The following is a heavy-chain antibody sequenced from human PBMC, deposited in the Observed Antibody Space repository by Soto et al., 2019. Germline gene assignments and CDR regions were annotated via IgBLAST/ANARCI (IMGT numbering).Heavy chain of an antibody. CDR3: ARRGFSSSWGYWYFDL. J-gene: IGHJ2*01. CDR2: MKPNSGKT. D-gene: IGHD6-13*01. Sequence: QVQLVQSGAEVKKPGASVKDSCKASGYTFTSYDINWVRQATGQGVEWMGWMKPNSGKTGYAQKSQGRVTMTRNTSISTAYLELSSLRSEDTAVYFCARRGFSSSWGYWYFDLWGRGTLVNVSS. CDR1: GYTFTSYD. V-gene: IGHV1-8*01.